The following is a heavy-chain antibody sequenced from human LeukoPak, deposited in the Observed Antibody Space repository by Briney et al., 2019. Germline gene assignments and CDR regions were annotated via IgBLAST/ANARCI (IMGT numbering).Heavy chain of an antibody. CDR1: GFTFGDYA. Sequence: GGSLRLSCTASGFTFGDYAMSWVRQAPGKGLEWVSSISRGGNSKYSADSVKGRFTISRDNAKNSLDLQMDSLRPEDTAVYYCARDQFLDSWGQGTLVTVSS. V-gene: IGHV3-11*01. CDR3: ARDQFLDS. CDR2: ISRGGNSK. J-gene: IGHJ4*02.